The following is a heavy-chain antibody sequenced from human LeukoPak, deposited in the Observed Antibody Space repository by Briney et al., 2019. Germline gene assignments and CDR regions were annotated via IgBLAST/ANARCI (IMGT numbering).Heavy chain of an antibody. V-gene: IGHV3-43*02. CDR1: GFTFDDYA. D-gene: IGHD2-21*01. CDR3: AKDQQHTGFDS. CDR2: ITGDGSRT. Sequence: GGSLRLSCAASGFTFDDYAMHWVRQAPGKGLEWVSFITGDGSRTYCADSVKGRFTIFRDNSKNSLFLQMNSLRTEDTALYYCAKDQQHTGFDSWGQGTLVTVSS. J-gene: IGHJ4*02.